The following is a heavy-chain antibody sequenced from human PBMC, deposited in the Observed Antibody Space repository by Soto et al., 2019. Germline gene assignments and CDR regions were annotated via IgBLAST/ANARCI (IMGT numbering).Heavy chain of an antibody. CDR2: ISAYNGNT. CDR1: GYTFTSYG. J-gene: IGHJ4*02. CDR3: ARDEVAVVGTQSIDY. Sequence: ASVKVSCKASGYTFTSYGISWVRQAPGQGLEWMGWISAYNGNTNYAQKLQGRVTMTTDTSTSTAYMELRSLRSDDTAVYYCARDEVAVVGTQSIDYWGQGTLVTVSS. V-gene: IGHV1-18*01. D-gene: IGHD6-19*01.